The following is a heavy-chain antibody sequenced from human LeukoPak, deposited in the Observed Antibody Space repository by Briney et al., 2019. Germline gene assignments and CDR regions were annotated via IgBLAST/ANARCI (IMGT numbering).Heavy chain of an antibody. Sequence: PGGSLRLSCAAFGFTVSTNDMTWVRQTPGKGLEWVSIMYGGGNTYYADSVKGRFTISRDNSKNTVYLEMNSLRAEDTAVFYCARDRPGDGYFDYWDQGTLVTVSS. J-gene: IGHJ4*02. D-gene: IGHD3-10*01. V-gene: IGHV3-66*01. CDR2: MYGGGNT. CDR1: GFTVSTND. CDR3: ARDRPGDGYFDY.